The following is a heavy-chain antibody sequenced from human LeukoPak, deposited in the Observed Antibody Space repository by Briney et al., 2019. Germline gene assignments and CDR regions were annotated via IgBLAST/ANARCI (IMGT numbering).Heavy chain of an antibody. Sequence: SETLSLSCTVSGGSISSYYWSWIPQPPGKGLEWIGYIYYSGSTNYNPSLKSRVTISVDTSKNQFSLRLSSVTAADTAVYYCARVTGYMIEDYFDYWGQGTLVTVSS. D-gene: IGHD3-22*01. CDR3: ARVTGYMIEDYFDY. CDR2: IYYSGST. CDR1: GGSISSYY. V-gene: IGHV4-59*01. J-gene: IGHJ4*02.